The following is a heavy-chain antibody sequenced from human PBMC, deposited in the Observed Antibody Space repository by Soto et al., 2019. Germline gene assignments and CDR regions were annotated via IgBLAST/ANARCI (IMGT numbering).Heavy chain of an antibody. Sequence: EVQLVESGGDLVQPGGSLSLSCVASGFTFSNYWMHWVRQAPGKGPEWVSRINSDESSRAYADSVKGRFISSRDNDMNSLSLEMNSLIAEDTAVYYCARGIDFYFDLWGRGTLVTVSS. CDR1: GFTFSNYW. CDR3: ARGIDFYFDL. V-gene: IGHV3-74*01. CDR2: INSDESSR. J-gene: IGHJ2*01.